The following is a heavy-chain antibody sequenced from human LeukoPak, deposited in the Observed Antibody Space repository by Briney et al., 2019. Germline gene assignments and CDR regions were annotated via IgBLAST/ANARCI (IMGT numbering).Heavy chain of an antibody. CDR3: AREPSYCGGDCYLYYYYMDV. J-gene: IGHJ6*03. CDR2: INHSGST. V-gene: IGHV4-34*01. Sequence: TSETLSLTCAVYGGSFSGYYWSWIRQPPEKGLEWIGEINHSGSTNYNPSLKSRVTISVDTSKNQFSLKLSSVTAADTAVYYCAREPSYCGGDCYLYYYYMDVWGKGTTVTISS. D-gene: IGHD2-21*02. CDR1: GGSFSGYY.